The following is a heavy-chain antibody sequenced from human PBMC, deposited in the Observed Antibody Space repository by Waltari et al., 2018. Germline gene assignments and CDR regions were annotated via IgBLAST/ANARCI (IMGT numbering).Heavy chain of an antibody. Sequence: ELQLVESGGVLVLAGGSLRLFCTASALAFSRFTISWVRQAPGKGLEWVSSISYTGDDTDYADSVKGRFSIARENSRNTVFLQMNNLRHEDTAMYFCAKARRIAMVQGVISDFWGQGTLVTVSS. CDR1: ALAFSRFT. CDR2: ISYTGDDT. J-gene: IGHJ4*02. V-gene: IGHV3-23*04. D-gene: IGHD3-10*01. CDR3: AKARRIAMVQGVISDF.